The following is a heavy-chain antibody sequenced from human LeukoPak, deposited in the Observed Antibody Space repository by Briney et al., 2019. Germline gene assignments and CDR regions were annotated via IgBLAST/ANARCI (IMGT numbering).Heavy chain of an antibody. CDR1: GGSISSYY. CDR3: ARYNWNIPFYFDY. CDR2: IYYSGST. D-gene: IGHD1/OR15-1a*01. J-gene: IGHJ4*02. Sequence: SETLSLTCTVSGGSISSYYWSWIRQPPGKGLEWIGYIYYSGSTNYNPSLKSRVTISVDTSKNQFSLKLSSVTPADTAVYYCARYNWNIPFYFDYWGLGTLVTVSS. V-gene: IGHV4-59*01.